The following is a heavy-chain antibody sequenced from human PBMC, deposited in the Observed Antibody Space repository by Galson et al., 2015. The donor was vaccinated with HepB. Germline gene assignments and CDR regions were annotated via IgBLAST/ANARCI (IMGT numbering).Heavy chain of an antibody. Sequence: QSGAEVKKPGESLRISCKGSGYSFTSYWISWVRQMPGKGLEWMGRIDPSDSYTNYSPSFQGHVTISADKSISTAYLQWSSLKASDTAMYYCARHAAAYYDILTGYYSSSMDVWGQGTTVTVSS. CDR1: GYSFTSYW. D-gene: IGHD3-9*01. V-gene: IGHV5-10-1*01. CDR3: ARHAAAYYDILTGYYSSSMDV. J-gene: IGHJ6*02. CDR2: IDPSDSYT.